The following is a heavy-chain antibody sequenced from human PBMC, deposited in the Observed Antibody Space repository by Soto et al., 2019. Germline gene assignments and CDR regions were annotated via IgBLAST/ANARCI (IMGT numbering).Heavy chain of an antibody. CDR3: ATAWSYANAYGDY. CDR1: GFTFSSYG. Sequence: PGGSLRLSCAASGFTFSSYGMHWVRQAPGKGLEWVAVIWYDGSNKYYADSVKGRFTISRDNSKNTLYLQMNSLRAEDTSVYYCATAWSYANAYGDYWGQGTLVTVSS. J-gene: IGHJ4*02. CDR2: IWYDGSNK. V-gene: IGHV3-33*01. D-gene: IGHD4-17*01.